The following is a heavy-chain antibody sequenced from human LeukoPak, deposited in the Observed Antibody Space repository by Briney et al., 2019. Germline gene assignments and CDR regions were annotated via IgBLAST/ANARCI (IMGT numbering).Heavy chain of an antibody. J-gene: IGHJ4*02. CDR1: GFTFSSYE. Sequence: QPGGSLRLSCAASGFTFSSYEMNWVRQAPGKGLEWVGFIRSKAYGGTTEYAASVKGRFTISRDDSKSIAYLQMNSLKTEDTAVYYCTREPPELWWGATTNIHFDYWGQGTLVTVSS. CDR3: TREPPELWWGATTNIHFDY. CDR2: IRSKAYGGTT. V-gene: IGHV3-49*04. D-gene: IGHD5-18*01.